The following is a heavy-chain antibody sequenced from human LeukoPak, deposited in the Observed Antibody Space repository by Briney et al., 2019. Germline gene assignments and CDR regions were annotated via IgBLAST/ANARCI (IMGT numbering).Heavy chain of an antibody. D-gene: IGHD2-15*01. Sequence: GGSLRLSCAASGFTFSSYWMHWVRQAPGKGLEWVAVISYDGSNKYYADSVKGRFTISRDNSKNTLYLQMNSLRAEDTAVYYCARGYCSGTACDLDYWGQGTLVTVSS. CDR1: GFTFSSYW. J-gene: IGHJ4*02. CDR2: ISYDGSNK. V-gene: IGHV3-30*03. CDR3: ARGYCSGTACDLDY.